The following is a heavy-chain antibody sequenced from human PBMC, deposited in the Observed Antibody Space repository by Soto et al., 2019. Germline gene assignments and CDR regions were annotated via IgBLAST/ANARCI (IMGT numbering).Heavy chain of an antibody. V-gene: IGHV4-31*03. CDR3: ARIEMASIK. J-gene: IGHJ4*02. Sequence: PSESLSLTCSAAGASIRSGGYYWSWLRQSPGKGLEWIGHIYYTGSTFYSPSLKSRLTISLDTSKNQFSLDLRSVTAADTAMYYCARIEMASIKWGRGTLVT. CDR1: GASIRSGGYY. CDR2: IYYTGST.